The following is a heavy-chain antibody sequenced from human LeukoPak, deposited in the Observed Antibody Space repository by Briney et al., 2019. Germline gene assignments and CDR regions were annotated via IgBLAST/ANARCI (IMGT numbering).Heavy chain of an antibody. V-gene: IGHV1-69*05. J-gene: IGHJ4*02. D-gene: IGHD3-3*01. CDR1: GGTFSSYA. CDR3: ARGHYDFWSGYYPNFDY. Sequence: SVKVSCKASGGTFSSYAISWVRQAPGQGLEWMGGIIPIFDTANYAQKFQGRVTITTDESTSTAYMELSSLRSEDTAVYYCARGHYDFWSGYYPNFDYWGQGTLVTVSS. CDR2: IIPIFDTA.